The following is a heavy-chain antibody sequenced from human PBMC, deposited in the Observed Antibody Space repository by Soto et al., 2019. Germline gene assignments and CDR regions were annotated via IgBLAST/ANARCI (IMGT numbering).Heavy chain of an antibody. D-gene: IGHD2-2*01. Sequence: QVQLVQSGAEVRKPGSSVTVSCETSGDTFNNYVINWVRQAPGQGPEWMGRIIPIVGKIIYAQRFQGRVTITADKATTTVYMDLSSLRIDDTAVYFCAREGTSTSTGMDYWGQGSLVTVSS. J-gene: IGHJ4*02. V-gene: IGHV1-69*04. CDR1: GDTFNNYV. CDR2: IIPIVGKI. CDR3: AREGTSTSTGMDY.